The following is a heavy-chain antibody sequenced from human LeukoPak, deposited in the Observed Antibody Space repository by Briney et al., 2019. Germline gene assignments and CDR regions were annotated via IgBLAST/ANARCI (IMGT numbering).Heavy chain of an antibody. CDR2: ISAYNGNT. Sequence: GASVKVSCKASGYTFTSYGISWVRQAPGQGLEWMGWISAYNGNTNYAQKLQGRVTMTTDTSTSTAYMELRSLRSDDTAVYYCARDSSSSMTPDAFDIWGQGTMVTVSS. J-gene: IGHJ3*02. CDR1: GYTFTSYG. V-gene: IGHV1-18*01. CDR3: ARDSSSSMTPDAFDI. D-gene: IGHD6-13*01.